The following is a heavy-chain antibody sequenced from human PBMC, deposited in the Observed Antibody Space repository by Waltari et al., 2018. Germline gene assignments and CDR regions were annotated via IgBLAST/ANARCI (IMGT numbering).Heavy chain of an antibody. J-gene: IGHJ3*02. D-gene: IGHD6-19*01. V-gene: IGHV3-33*01. Sequence: QVQLVESGGGVVQPGRSLRLSCAASGFTFRSYGMPWVRQAPGKGLEWVAVIWYDGSNKYYADSVKGRFTISRDNSKNTLYLQMNSLRAEDTAVYYCASLAVTDAFDIWGQGTMVTVSS. CDR1: GFTFRSYG. CDR2: IWYDGSNK. CDR3: ASLAVTDAFDI.